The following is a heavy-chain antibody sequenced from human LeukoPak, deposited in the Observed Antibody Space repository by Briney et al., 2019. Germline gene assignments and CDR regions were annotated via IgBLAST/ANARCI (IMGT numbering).Heavy chain of an antibody. Sequence: SGPTLVKPTQTLTLTCTFSGFSLSTSGVGVGWIRQPPGKALEWLALIYWDDDKRYSPSLKSRLTVTKDTSKNQVVLTMTNMDPVDTATYYCARYGDYTEVLNWFDPWGQGTLVTVSS. J-gene: IGHJ5*02. CDR3: ARYGDYTEVLNWFDP. D-gene: IGHD4-17*01. V-gene: IGHV2-5*02. CDR2: IYWDDDK. CDR1: GFSLSTSGVG.